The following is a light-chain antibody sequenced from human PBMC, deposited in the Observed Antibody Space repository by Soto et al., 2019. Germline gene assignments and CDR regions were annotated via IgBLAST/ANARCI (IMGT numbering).Light chain of an antibody. J-gene: IGKJ4*01. CDR1: QSVSGS. Sequence: ELLLRHSPATLPLSPGDRATLSCRALQSVSGSIAWAQQKPGQAPRLLIFAASDWATGIPARFSGSGSGTDFTLTISSLEPEYFAVDYCQQRSNWPPELTFGGGTKV. V-gene: IGKV3-11*01. CDR3: QQRSNWPPELT. CDR2: AAS.